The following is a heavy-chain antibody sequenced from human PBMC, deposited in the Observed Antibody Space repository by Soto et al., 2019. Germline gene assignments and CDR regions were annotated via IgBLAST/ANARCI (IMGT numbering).Heavy chain of an antibody. J-gene: IGHJ4*02. V-gene: IGHV1-8*01. Sequence: ASVKVSCKASGYTLTTYDFNWVRQAPGQGLEWMGWLNPKSGNTGSAQKFQGRVTMTRDSSISTVYMELSSLSSDDTAIYYCARVAGSPDYWGQGTLVTVSS. D-gene: IGHD1-26*01. CDR3: ARVAGSPDY. CDR2: LNPKSGNT. CDR1: GYTLTTYD.